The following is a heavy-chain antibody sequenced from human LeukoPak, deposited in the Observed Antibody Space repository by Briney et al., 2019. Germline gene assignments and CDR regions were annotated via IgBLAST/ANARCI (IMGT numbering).Heavy chain of an antibody. V-gene: IGHV3-21*01. CDR1: GFNFSPYS. CDR3: ARYAGAGTYAVDY. D-gene: IGHD3-10*01. J-gene: IGHJ4*02. Sequence: PGGSLRLSCAASGFNFSPYSMNWVRQAPGKGLEWVSSISSSSSYIYYADSVKGRFTISRDNAKNSLYLQMNNLRAEDTAVYYCARYAGAGTYAVDYWGQGTLVTVSS. CDR2: ISSSSSYI.